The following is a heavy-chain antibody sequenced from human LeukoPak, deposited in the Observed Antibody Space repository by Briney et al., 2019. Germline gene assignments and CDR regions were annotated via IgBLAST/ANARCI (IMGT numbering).Heavy chain of an antibody. V-gene: IGHV5-51*01. J-gene: IGHJ4*02. CDR1: GYSFTTYW. CDR3: ARHIDFGRGYRNGYNY. Sequence: GESLKISCKGSGYSFTTYWIGWVRQMPGKGLEWMGIIYPGDSDTRHRPSFEGQVTISVDKSINTAYLQWSSLKASDTAMYYCARHIDFGRGYRNGYNYWGQGTLVTVSS. CDR2: IYPGDSDT. D-gene: IGHD5-18*01.